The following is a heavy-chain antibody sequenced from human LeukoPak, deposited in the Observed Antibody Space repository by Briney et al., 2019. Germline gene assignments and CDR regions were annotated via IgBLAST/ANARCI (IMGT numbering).Heavy chain of an antibody. V-gene: IGHV1-18*01. J-gene: IGHJ4*02. D-gene: IGHD6-19*01. Sequence: ASVKVSCKTSGYRFTTYSVSWVRQAPGQGLEWMGWISAYNNNTDFAQKFQDRVILTTDTSTSTAYMELRSLRSDDSAVYYCVRALHHNNGWFLIGDFDYWGQGTLVTVSS. CDR1: GYRFTTYS. CDR2: ISAYNNNT. CDR3: VRALHHNNGWFLIGDFDY.